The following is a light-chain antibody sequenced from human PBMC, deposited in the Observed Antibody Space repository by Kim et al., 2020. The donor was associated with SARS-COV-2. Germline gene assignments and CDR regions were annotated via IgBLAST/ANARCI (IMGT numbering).Light chain of an antibody. Sequence: EIVLTQSPGTLSLSPGERATLSCRASQSVSSPYLAWYQQKPGQAPRLLIYGASSRATGIPDRFSGSGSGTDFTLTISRLEPEDFAMYYCQQYDNSLWTFGQGTKVEIK. J-gene: IGKJ1*01. CDR3: QQYDNSLWT. V-gene: IGKV3-20*01. CDR1: QSVSSPY. CDR2: GAS.